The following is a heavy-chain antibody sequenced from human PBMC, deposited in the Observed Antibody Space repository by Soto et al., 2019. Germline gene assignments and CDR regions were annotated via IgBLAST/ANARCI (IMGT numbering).Heavy chain of an antibody. CDR1: GFILDDYA. J-gene: IGHJ4*02. V-gene: IGHV3-9*01. Sequence: GGSLRLSCAASGFILDDYAMHWVRQAPGKGLEWVSGISWNSAYIAYADSVKGRFTISRDNAKSSLYLQMNSLRADDTALYYCAIGPSQTARFDSWGQGTLVTVSS. CDR2: ISWNSAYI. CDR3: AIGPSQTARFDS. D-gene: IGHD1-1*01.